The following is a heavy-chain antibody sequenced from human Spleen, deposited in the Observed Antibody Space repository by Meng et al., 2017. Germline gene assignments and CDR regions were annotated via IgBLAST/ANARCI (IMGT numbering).Heavy chain of an antibody. J-gene: IGHJ4*02. D-gene: IGHD3-22*01. Sequence: QGQLQESGPGLVNPSQTLSLPCTVSGGSISSGGYYWSWIRQHPGKGLEWIGYIYYSGSTYYNPSLKSRVTISVDTSKNQFSLKLSSVTAADTAVYYCANYYDSSGYYYFDYWGQGTLVTVSS. CDR2: IYYSGST. V-gene: IGHV4-31*03. CDR1: GGSISSGGYY. CDR3: ANYYDSSGYYYFDY.